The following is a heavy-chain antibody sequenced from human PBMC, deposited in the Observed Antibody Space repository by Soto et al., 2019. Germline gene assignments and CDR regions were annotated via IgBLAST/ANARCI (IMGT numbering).Heavy chain of an antibody. Sequence: SETLSLTCTVSGGSVTNSSYYWGWIRQSPGKGLEWIGSVYYRGRSYSKSSVKSRVTISVDTSKNRFSLSLNSVTASDTAVYFCVSQRTTVPTQAYFDYWGPGAPVTVSS. V-gene: IGHV4-39*01. CDR2: VYYRGRS. D-gene: IGHD4-17*01. CDR3: VSQRTTVPTQAYFDY. J-gene: IGHJ4*02. CDR1: GGSVTNSSYY.